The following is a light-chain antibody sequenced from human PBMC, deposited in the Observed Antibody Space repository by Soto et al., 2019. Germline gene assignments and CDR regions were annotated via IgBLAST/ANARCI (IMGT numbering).Light chain of an antibody. J-gene: IGLJ7*01. V-gene: IGLV2-14*01. Sequence: QSVLTQPASVSGSSGQSITISCTGTSSDVGGYNYVSWYQQHPGKAPKLMIYEVSNRPSGVSNRFSGSKSGNTASLTISGLQAEDEADYYCSSYTSGSTWVFGGGTQLTVL. CDR1: SSDVGGYNY. CDR3: SSYTSGSTWV. CDR2: EVS.